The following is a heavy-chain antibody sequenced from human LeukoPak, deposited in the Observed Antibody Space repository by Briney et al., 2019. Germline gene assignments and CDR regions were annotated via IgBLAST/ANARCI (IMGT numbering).Heavy chain of an antibody. J-gene: IGHJ6*02. Sequence: GGSLRLSCAASGFTFSSYGMHWVRQAPGKGLEWVAVISYDGSNKYYADSVKGRFTISRDNSKNTLYLQMNSLRAEDTAVYYCARSPGGTMIVDKYGMDVWGQGTTVTVSS. V-gene: IGHV3-30*03. CDR3: ARSPGGTMIVDKYGMDV. D-gene: IGHD3-22*01. CDR1: GFTFSSYG. CDR2: ISYDGSNK.